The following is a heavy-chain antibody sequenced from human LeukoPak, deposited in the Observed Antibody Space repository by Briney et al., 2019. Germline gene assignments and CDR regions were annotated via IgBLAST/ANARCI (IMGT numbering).Heavy chain of an antibody. Sequence: GGSLRLSCAASGFTFSSDSMNWVRQAPGEGLEWVSSISSSSSYIYSADAVKGRFTISRDNAKYSLYLQMNSMSAEDKAVYYCARDLNYYGSGSYYIDYWGQGTLVTVSS. CDR1: GFTFSSDS. D-gene: IGHD3-10*01. CDR3: ARDLNYYGSGSYYIDY. CDR2: ISSSSSYI. J-gene: IGHJ4*02. V-gene: IGHV3-21*01.